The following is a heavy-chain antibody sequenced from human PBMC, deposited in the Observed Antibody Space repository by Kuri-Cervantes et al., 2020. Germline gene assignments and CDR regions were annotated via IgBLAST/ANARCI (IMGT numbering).Heavy chain of an antibody. D-gene: IGHD2-15*01. V-gene: IGHV3-30-3*01. CDR3: AREDIVVVVAATVFDY. Sequence: GESLKISCAASGFTFSAFYMSWVRQAPGKGLEWVAVISYDGSNKYYADSVKGRFTISRDNSKNTLYLQMNSLRAEDTAVYYCAREDIVVVVAATVFDYWGQGTLVTVSS. J-gene: IGHJ4*02. CDR2: ISYDGSNK. CDR1: GFTFSAFY.